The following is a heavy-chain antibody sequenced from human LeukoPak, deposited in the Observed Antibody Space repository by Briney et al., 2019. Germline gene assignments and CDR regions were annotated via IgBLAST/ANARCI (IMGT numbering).Heavy chain of an antibody. CDR2: IYTSGST. Sequence: SETLSLTCTVSGGSISSYYWSWIRQPAGKGLELIGRIYTSGSTNYNPSLKSRVTMSVDTSKNQFSLKLSSVTAADTAVYYCARDGVYDFWSGYYTGYYYGMDVWGQGTTVTVSS. V-gene: IGHV4-4*07. CDR1: GGSISSYY. D-gene: IGHD3-3*01. CDR3: ARDGVYDFWSGYYTGYYYGMDV. J-gene: IGHJ6*02.